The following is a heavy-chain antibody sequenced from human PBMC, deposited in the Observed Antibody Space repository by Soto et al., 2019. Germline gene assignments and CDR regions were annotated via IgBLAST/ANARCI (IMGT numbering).Heavy chain of an antibody. V-gene: IGHV4-31*03. CDR2: IYYSGST. D-gene: IGHD3-22*01. CDR1: GGSISSGGYY. J-gene: IGHJ6*02. CDR3: AKGQWFPRPYGMDV. Sequence: SETLSLTCTVSGGSISSGGYYWSWIRQHPGKGLEWIGYIYYSGSTYYNPSLKSRVTISVDTSKNQFSLKLSSVTAADTGVYYCAKGQWFPRPYGMDVWGRGTTVTVSS.